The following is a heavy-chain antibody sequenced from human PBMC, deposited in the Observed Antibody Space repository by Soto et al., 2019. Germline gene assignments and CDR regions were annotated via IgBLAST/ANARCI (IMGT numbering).Heavy chain of an antibody. CDR1: GGSISSSSYY. CDR3: ARRNRIAGEIDY. V-gene: IGHV4-39*01. J-gene: IGHJ4*01. CDR2: ISYSGST. Sequence: QLQLQESGPGLVKPSETLSLTCTVSGGSISSSSYYWGWIRQPPGKGLEWIGSISYSGSTYYNPSLQSRVTISVDTSKNQFSPKLSSVTAADTAVYYCARRNRIAGEIDYWGHGTLVTVSS. D-gene: IGHD6-13*01.